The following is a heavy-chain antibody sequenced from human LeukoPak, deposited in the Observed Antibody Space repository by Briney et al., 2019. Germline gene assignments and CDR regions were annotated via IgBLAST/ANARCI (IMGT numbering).Heavy chain of an antibody. D-gene: IGHD2-2*01. J-gene: IGHJ4*02. V-gene: IGHV4-39*01. CDR2: MHYRGST. CDR3: ARRVSSTSWFDY. CDR1: GGSISSSSYY. Sequence: PSETVSLTCTVSGGSISSSSYYWVWIRQPPGKGLEWIGNMHYRGSTYYNPSLKSPVTISVDTSNNQFSLKLSSVTAADTAVYYCARRVSSTSWFDYWGQGTLVTVSS.